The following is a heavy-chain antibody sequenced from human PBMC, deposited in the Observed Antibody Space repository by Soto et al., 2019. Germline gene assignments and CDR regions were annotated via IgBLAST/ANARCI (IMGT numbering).Heavy chain of an antibody. J-gene: IGHJ4*02. V-gene: IGHV3-30-3*01. CDR3: ATPEFDYVGYNAQFDY. Sequence: PGGSLRLSCAASGFTFSSYAMHWVRQAPGKGLEWVAVISYDGSNKYYADSVKGRFTISRDNSKNTLYLQMNSLRAEDTAVYYCATPEFDYVGYNAQFDYWGQGTLVTVSS. D-gene: IGHD4-17*01. CDR1: GFTFSSYA. CDR2: ISYDGSNK.